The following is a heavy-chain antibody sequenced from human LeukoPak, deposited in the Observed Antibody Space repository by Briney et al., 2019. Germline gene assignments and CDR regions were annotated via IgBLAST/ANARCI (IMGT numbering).Heavy chain of an antibody. CDR1: GFTFSAYW. V-gene: IGHV3-7*01. CDR3: ASRIVGTPDYFDY. CDR2: IQQDGNEK. D-gene: IGHD1-26*01. Sequence: PGGSLRLSCAASGFTFSAYWMSWVRQAPGKGREWVANIQQDGNEKYYVDSVKGRFTISRDNAKNSLYLQMNSLRVEDTAVYYCASRIVGTPDYFDYWGQGTLVTVSS. J-gene: IGHJ4*02.